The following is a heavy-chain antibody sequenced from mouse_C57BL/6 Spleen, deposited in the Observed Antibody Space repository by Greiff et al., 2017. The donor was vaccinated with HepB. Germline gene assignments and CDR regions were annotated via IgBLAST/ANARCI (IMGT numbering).Heavy chain of an antibody. CDR1: GYTFTDYE. CDR3: TRWGSWDY. D-gene: IGHD1-1*02. CDR2: IDPETGGT. V-gene: IGHV1-15*01. J-gene: IGHJ2*01. Sequence: QVQLQQSGAELVRPGASVTLSCKASGYTFTDYEMHWVKQTPVHGLVWIGAIDPETGGTAYNPKFKGKAILTADKSSSTAYMELRSLTSEDSAVYYCTRWGSWDYWGQGTTLTVSS.